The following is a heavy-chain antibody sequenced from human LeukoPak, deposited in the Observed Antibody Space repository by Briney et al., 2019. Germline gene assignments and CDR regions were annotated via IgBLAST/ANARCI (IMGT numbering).Heavy chain of an antibody. D-gene: IGHD2-2*01. CDR1: GYTFIDYY. Sequence: GASVKVSCKASGYTFIDYYFNWVRQAPGQGPEWMGRINVKSGATDYAQKFQGRVTVTRDTSISTAYMELSSLRSDDTSVYHCAKNKDYCSSSTCYYQNGMDVWGQGTTVAVSS. J-gene: IGHJ6*02. CDR3: AKNKDYCSSSTCYYQNGMDV. V-gene: IGHV1-2*06. CDR2: INVKSGAT.